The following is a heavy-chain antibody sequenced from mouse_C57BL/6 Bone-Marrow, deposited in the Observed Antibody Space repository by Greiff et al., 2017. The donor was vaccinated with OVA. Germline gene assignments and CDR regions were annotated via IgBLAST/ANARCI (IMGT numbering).Heavy chain of an antibody. V-gene: IGHV5-9*01. CDR1: GFTFSSYT. Sequence: EVHLVESGGGLVKPGGSLKLSCAASGFTFSSYTMSWVRQTPEKRLEWVATISGGGGNTYYPDSVKGRFTISRDNAKNTLYLQMSSLRSEDTALYYCARHYGNGGFAYWGQGTLVTVSA. J-gene: IGHJ3*01. D-gene: IGHD2-1*01. CDR2: ISGGGGNT. CDR3: ARHYGNGGFAY.